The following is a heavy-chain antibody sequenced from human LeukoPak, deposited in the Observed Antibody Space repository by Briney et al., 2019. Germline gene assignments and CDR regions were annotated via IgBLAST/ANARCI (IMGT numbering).Heavy chain of an antibody. V-gene: IGHV4-4*07. D-gene: IGHD1-1*01. J-gene: IGHJ4*02. CDR1: GGSISSYY. CDR3: ARAHRLERLPRHYFDY. CDR2: IYTSGST. Sequence: PSETLSLTCTVSGGSISSYYWSWIRQPAGKGLEWIGRIYTSGSTNYNPSLKSRVTMSVDTSKNQFSLKLSSVTAADTAVYYCARAHRLERLPRHYFDYWGQGTLVTVSS.